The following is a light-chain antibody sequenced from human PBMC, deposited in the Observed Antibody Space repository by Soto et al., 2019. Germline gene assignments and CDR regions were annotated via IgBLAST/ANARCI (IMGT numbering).Light chain of an antibody. V-gene: IGKV3D-20*02. Sequence: EIVLTQYTGTLSLSPGERATLSCRASQSVSSSYLAWYQQKPGQAPRLLIYGASSRATGIPARFSGSGSGTDFTLSISSLEPEDFAVYYCQQRSNWPPTFGQGTRLEI. J-gene: IGKJ5*01. CDR3: QQRSNWPPT. CDR2: GAS. CDR1: QSVSSSY.